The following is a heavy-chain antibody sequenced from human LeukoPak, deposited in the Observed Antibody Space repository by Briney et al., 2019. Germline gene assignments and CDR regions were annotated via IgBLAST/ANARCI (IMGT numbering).Heavy chain of an antibody. CDR1: GYRFATYW. CDR3: ARRGGVGAGRWFDP. J-gene: IGHJ5*02. D-gene: IGHD1-26*01. V-gene: IGHV5-51*01. CDR2: IFPGDSDT. Sequence: GESLKISCKGSGYRFATYWIGWVRQMPGKGLEWMGIIFPGDSDTTYSPSFQGQVTISADKSISTAYLQWSSLKASDTAAYYCARRGGVGAGRWFDPWGQGTLVTVSS.